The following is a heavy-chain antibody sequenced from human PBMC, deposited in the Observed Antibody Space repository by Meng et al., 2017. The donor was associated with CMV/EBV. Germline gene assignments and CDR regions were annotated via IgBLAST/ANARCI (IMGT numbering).Heavy chain of an antibody. CDR3: AREIYYYDSSGYYWANGMDV. CDR2: IIPIFGTA. D-gene: IGHD3-22*01. V-gene: IGHV1-69*05. CDR1: AGTFSSYA. Sequence: SVKVSCKASAGTFSSYAISWMRQAPGQGLEWMGGIIPIFGTANYAQKFQGRVTITTDESTSTAYMELSSLRSEDTAVYYCAREIYYYDSSGYYWANGMDVWGQGTTVTVSS. J-gene: IGHJ6*02.